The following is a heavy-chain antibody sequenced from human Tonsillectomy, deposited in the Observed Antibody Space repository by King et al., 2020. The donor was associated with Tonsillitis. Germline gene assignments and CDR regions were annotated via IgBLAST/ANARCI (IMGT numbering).Heavy chain of an antibody. CDR3: ARALRFLRSEDGRNWFDP. D-gene: IGHD3-3*01. CDR1: GFSLSTSGVG. Sequence: VTLKESGPTLVKPTQTLTLTCTFSGFSLSTSGVGVGWIRQPPGKALEWLALIYWNDDKRYSPSLKSRLTITKDTSKNPVVLTITNMDPVDTATYYCARALRFLRSEDGRNWFDPWGQGTLVTVSS. V-gene: IGHV2-5*01. J-gene: IGHJ5*02. CDR2: IYWNDDK.